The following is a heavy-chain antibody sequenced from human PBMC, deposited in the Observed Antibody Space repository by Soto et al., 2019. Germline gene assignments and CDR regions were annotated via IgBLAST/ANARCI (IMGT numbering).Heavy chain of an antibody. Sequence: QVQLQESGPGLVKPSQTLSLTCTVSGGSISSGDYYWSWIRQPPGKGLEWIGYIYYSGSTYYNPSLTRRVTIAVATSQNQFSLKLSSVTAADTAVYYCASRGTTTDCSGGSCYARGFDYWGQGTLVTVSS. CDR3: ASRGTTTDCSGGSCYARGFDY. J-gene: IGHJ4*02. CDR2: IYYSGST. V-gene: IGHV4-30-4*01. CDR1: GGSISSGDYY. D-gene: IGHD2-15*01.